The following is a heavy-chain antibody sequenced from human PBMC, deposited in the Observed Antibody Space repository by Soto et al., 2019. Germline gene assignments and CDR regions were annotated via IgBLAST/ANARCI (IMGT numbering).Heavy chain of an antibody. CDR2: INPNSGGT. Sequence: ASVKVSCKASGYTFTGYYMHWVRQAPGQGLEWMGWINPNSGGTNYAQKFQGRVTMTRDTSISTAYMELSRLRSDDTAVYYCARGYSSGWYPLTFDYWGQGTLVTVSS. D-gene: IGHD6-19*01. CDR3: ARGYSSGWYPLTFDY. V-gene: IGHV1-2*02. J-gene: IGHJ4*02. CDR1: GYTFTGYY.